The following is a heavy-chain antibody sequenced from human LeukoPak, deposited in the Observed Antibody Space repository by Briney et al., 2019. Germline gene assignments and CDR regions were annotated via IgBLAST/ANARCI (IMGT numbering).Heavy chain of an antibody. Sequence: ASVKVSCKASGYTFTSYDINWVRQATGQGLEWMGWISAYNGNTNYAQKLQGRVTMTTDTSTSTAYMELRSLRSDDTAVYYCARDQDGIYPIDYWGQGTLVTVSS. D-gene: IGHD1-26*01. CDR1: GYTFTSYD. CDR3: ARDQDGIYPIDY. J-gene: IGHJ4*02. CDR2: ISAYNGNT. V-gene: IGHV1-18*01.